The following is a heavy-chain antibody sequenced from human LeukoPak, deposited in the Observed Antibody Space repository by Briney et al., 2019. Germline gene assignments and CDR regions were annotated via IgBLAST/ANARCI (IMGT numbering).Heavy chain of an antibody. CDR1: GFILSDYN. V-gene: IGHV3-11*04. D-gene: IGHD3-22*01. CDR2: ISTNDRTT. Sequence: GGSLRLSCAASGFILSDYNMSWIRQAPGKGLEWVAYISTNDRTTYYADSVKGRFTISRDNAKNSLYLQMNSLRAEDTAVYYCARESYSSGYYYDYWGQGTLVTVSS. CDR3: ARESYSSGYYYDY. J-gene: IGHJ4*02.